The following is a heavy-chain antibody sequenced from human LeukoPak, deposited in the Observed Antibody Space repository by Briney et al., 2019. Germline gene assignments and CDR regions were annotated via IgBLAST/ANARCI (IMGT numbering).Heavy chain of an antibody. D-gene: IGHD5-18*01. CDR1: GGTFSSYA. J-gene: IGHJ6*03. Sequence: SVKVSCKASGGTFSSYAISWVRQAPGQGLEWMGRIIPILGIANYAQKFQGRVTITADESTSTAYMELSSLRSEDTAVYYCARATVENFSISTAMGLSYYYMDVWGKGTTVTVSS. V-gene: IGHV1-69*04. CDR2: IIPILGIA. CDR3: ARATVENFSISTAMGLSYYYMDV.